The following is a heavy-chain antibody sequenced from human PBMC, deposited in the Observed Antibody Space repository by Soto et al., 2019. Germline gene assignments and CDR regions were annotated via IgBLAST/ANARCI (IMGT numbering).Heavy chain of an antibody. J-gene: IGHJ4*02. CDR1: GFTFSSYA. CDR2: ISRSGSST. Sequence: EVQLLESGGGLVQPGGSLRLSCAASGFTFSSYAMSWVRQAPGKGLEWVSSISRSGSSTYYADSVKGRFTISRDNSKNTLYLQMNSLRADDTAVYYCANTGCSGGTCYSGHWGQGTQVTVYS. CDR3: ANTGCSGGTCYSGH. D-gene: IGHD2-15*01. V-gene: IGHV3-23*01.